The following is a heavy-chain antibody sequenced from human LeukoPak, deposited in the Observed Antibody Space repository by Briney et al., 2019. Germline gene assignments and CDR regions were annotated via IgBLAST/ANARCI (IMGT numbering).Heavy chain of an antibody. J-gene: IGHJ5*02. Sequence: ASETLSLTCTVSGGSINSGNYYWSWIRQPAGKGLEWIGRIYTSGSTNYDPSLESRVIISVDTSKNQFSLKLSSVTAADTAVYYCARRVGVGATRRNWFDPWGQGTLVTVSS. D-gene: IGHD1-26*01. V-gene: IGHV4-61*02. CDR2: IYTSGST. CDR3: ARRVGVGATRRNWFDP. CDR1: GGSINSGNYY.